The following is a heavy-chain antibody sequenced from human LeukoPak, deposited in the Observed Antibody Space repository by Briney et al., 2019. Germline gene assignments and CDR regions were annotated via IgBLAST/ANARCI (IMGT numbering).Heavy chain of an antibody. D-gene: IGHD4-11*01. Sequence: ASVKVSCKASGYTFTGYYMHWIRQAPGQGLEWMGWINPTSGGTNYAQKFQGRVTMTRDTSISTAYMELSRLRSDDSDVYYCARNDYSNYVGYWYLDLWGRGTLVTVSS. CDR2: INPTSGGT. V-gene: IGHV1-2*02. J-gene: IGHJ2*01. CDR3: ARNDYSNYVGYWYLDL. CDR1: GYTFTGYY.